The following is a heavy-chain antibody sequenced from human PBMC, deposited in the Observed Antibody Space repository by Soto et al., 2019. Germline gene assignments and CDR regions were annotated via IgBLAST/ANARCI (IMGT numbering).Heavy chain of an antibody. J-gene: IGHJ6*03. CDR3: ARTKYVKYMDV. CDR2: IYSGGST. CDR1: GFTVSSNY. Sequence: EVQLVESGGGLVQPGGSLRLSCAASGFTVSSNYMSWVRQAPGKGLEWVSVIYSGGSTYYADSVKGRFTISRHNSKNTLYLQMNSLRAEDKAGEYCARTKYVKYMDVWGQGTTVTVSS. D-gene: IGHD3-10*02. V-gene: IGHV3-53*04.